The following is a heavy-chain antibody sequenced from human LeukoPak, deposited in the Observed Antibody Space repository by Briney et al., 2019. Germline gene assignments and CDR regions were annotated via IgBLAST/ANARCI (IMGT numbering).Heavy chain of an antibody. CDR2: INPSGGST. D-gene: IGHD2-15*01. CDR3: ARATRGIVVVVAATLDY. CDR1: GYTFTSYY. V-gene: IGHV1-46*01. Sequence: GASVKVSCKASGYTFTSYYMHWVRQAPGQGLEWMGIINPSGGSTSYAQKFQGRATMTRDTSTSTVYMELSSLRSEDTAVYYCARATRGIVVVVAATLDYWGQGTLVTVSS. J-gene: IGHJ4*02.